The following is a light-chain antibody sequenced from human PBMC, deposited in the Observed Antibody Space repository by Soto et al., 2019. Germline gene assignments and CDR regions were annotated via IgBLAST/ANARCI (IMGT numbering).Light chain of an antibody. V-gene: IGLV2-14*01. CDR1: SSDVGGYNY. Sequence: QSALTQPASVSGSPGQSITISCTGTSSDVGGYNYVSWYQQHPGKAPKLMIYEVSNRPSGVSNRFSGSKSGETASLTISGLEAEDEADYYCSSYTSSRARVVFGGGTKLTVL. CDR3: SSYTSSRARVV. CDR2: EVS. J-gene: IGLJ2*01.